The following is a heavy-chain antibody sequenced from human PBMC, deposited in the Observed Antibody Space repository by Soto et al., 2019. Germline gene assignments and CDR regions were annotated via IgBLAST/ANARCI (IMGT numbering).Heavy chain of an antibody. CDR1: GGTFSSYA. V-gene: IGHV1-69*12. Sequence: QVQLVQSGAEVKKPGSSVKVSCKASGGTFSSYAISWVRQAPGQGLEWMGGIIPIFGTANYAQKFQGRVTIPADESTSTAYMELSSVRSEDTAVYYCASGGDIVVVVAATPKEQYYFDYWGQGTLVTVSS. D-gene: IGHD2-15*01. CDR2: IIPIFGTA. J-gene: IGHJ4*02. CDR3: ASGGDIVVVVAATPKEQYYFDY.